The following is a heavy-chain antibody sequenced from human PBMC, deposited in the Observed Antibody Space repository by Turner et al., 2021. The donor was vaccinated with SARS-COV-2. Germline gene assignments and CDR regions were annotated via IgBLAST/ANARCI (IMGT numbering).Heavy chain of an antibody. V-gene: IGHV1-24*01. D-gene: IGHD2-21*02. J-gene: IGHJ4*02. CDR2: FDPEDGET. CDR1: GYTLTELS. Sequence: QVQLVQSGAEVKKPGASVKVSCKVPGYTLTELSMHWVRQAPGKGLEWMVGFDPEDGETIYAQKFQDRVTMTEDTSTDTAYMELSSLRSEDTALYYCATGYAYCGGDCSIHYWGQGTLVTVSS. CDR3: ATGYAYCGGDCSIHY.